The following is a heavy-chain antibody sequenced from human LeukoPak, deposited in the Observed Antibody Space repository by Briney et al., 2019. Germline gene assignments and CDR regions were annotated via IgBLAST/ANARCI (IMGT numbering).Heavy chain of an antibody. D-gene: IGHD3-22*01. CDR2: ISSSSSYI. V-gene: IGHV3-21*01. CDR3: ARAGYYDSSGYPNYFDY. J-gene: IGHJ4*02. CDR1: GFTFSSYS. Sequence: PGGSLRLSCAASGFTFSSYSMNWVRQAPGKGLEWVSSISSSSSYIYYADSVKGRFTISRDNPKNSLYLQMNSLRAEDTAVYYCARAGYYDSSGYPNYFDYWGQGTLVTVSS.